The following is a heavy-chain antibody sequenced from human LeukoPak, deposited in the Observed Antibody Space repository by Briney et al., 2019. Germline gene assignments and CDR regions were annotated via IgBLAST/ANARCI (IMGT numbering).Heavy chain of an antibody. CDR3: ARGWHYYDSSGYYYPFDY. Sequence: GASVKVSCKASGYTITSYGISWVRQAPGQGLEWMGWISAYNGNTNYAQKLQGRVTMTTDTSTSTAYMELRSLRSDDTAVYYCARGWHYYDSSGYYYPFDYWGQGTLVTVSS. J-gene: IGHJ4*02. D-gene: IGHD3-22*01. CDR2: ISAYNGNT. V-gene: IGHV1-18*01. CDR1: GYTITSYG.